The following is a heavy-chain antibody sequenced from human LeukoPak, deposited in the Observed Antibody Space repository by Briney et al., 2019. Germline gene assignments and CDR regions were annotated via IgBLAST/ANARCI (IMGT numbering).Heavy chain of an antibody. J-gene: IGHJ4*02. CDR2: ISYDGSNK. D-gene: IGHD3-10*01. CDR3: AKEGYYYGSGSYFDY. CDR1: GFTFSSYG. V-gene: IGHV3-30*18. Sequence: GRSLRLSCAASGFTFSSYGMHWVRQAPGKGLEWVAVISYDGSNKYYADSVKGRFTISRDNSKNTLYLQMNSLRAEDTAVYYCAKEGYYYGSGSYFDYWGQGTLVTVSS.